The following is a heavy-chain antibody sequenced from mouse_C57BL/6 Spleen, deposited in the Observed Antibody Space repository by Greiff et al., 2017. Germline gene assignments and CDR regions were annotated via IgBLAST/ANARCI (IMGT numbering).Heavy chain of an antibody. J-gene: IGHJ3*01. D-gene: IGHD2-1*01. Sequence: QVQLQQPGAELVMPGASVKLSCKASGYTFPSYWMHWVKQRPGQGLEWIGEIDPSDSYTNYNQKFKGKSTLTVDKSSSTAYMQLSSLTSEDSAVYNCARAYGNYFAYWGQGTLVTVSA. CDR2: IDPSDSYT. CDR3: ARAYGNYFAY. CDR1: GYTFPSYW. V-gene: IGHV1-69*01.